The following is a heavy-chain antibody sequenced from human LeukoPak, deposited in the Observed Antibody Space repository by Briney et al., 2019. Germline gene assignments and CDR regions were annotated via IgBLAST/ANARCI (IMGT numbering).Heavy chain of an antibody. CDR3: ARQKSAYDSEFDY. V-gene: IGHV5-51*01. CDR2: IYPGDSDT. D-gene: IGHD3-3*01. J-gene: IGHJ4*02. CDR1: GYTFTTYW. Sequence: GESLQISCKGSGYTFTTYWIGWVRQMPGKGLEWMGIIYPGDSDTRYSPSFQGQVTISADKSISTAYLQWSSLKASDTAMYYCARQKSAYDSEFDYWGQGTLVTVSS.